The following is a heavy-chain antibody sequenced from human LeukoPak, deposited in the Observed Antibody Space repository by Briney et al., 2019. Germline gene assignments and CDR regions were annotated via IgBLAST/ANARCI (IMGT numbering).Heavy chain of an antibody. J-gene: IGHJ4*02. D-gene: IGHD5-24*01. CDR2: ISSSGSTI. V-gene: IGHV3-11*01. CDR3: ARVSRDGYNLPGY. Sequence: GGSLRLSCAASGFTFSDYYMSWIRQAPGKGLDWVSYISSSGSTIYYADSVKGRFTISRDNAKNSLYLQMDSLRAEDTAVYYCARVSRDGYNLPGYWGQGVLVTVSS. CDR1: GFTFSDYY.